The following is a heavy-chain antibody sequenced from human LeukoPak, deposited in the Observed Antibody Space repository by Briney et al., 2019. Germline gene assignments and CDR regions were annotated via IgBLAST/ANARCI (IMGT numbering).Heavy chain of an antibody. D-gene: IGHD4-23*01. CDR1: GDSISTSNSY. V-gene: IGHV4-39*01. CDR2: IYYSGST. J-gene: IGHJ4*02. Sequence: SETLSLTCTVSGDSISTSNSYWGWIRQPPGKGLEWIGSIYYSGSTFYNPSLKSRVTISVDTSKSQFSLKLSSLTAADTAVYYCAGQVTGLRWNLGVGYWGQGTLVTVSS. CDR3: AGQVTGLRWNLGVGY.